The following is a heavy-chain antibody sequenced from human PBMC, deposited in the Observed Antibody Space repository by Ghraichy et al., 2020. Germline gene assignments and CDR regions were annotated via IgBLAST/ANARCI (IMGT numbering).Heavy chain of an antibody. J-gene: IGHJ6*03. CDR3: ARGSAAGPWSYYYYYYMDV. CDR1: GFTFSSYS. V-gene: IGHV3-21*01. CDR2: ISSSSSYI. D-gene: IGHD6-13*01. Sequence: GGSLRLSCAASGFTFSSYSMNWVRQAPGKGLEWVSSISSSSSYIYYADSVKGRFTISRDNAKNSLYLQMNSLRAEDTAVYYCARGSAAGPWSYYYYYYMDVWGKGTTVTVSS.